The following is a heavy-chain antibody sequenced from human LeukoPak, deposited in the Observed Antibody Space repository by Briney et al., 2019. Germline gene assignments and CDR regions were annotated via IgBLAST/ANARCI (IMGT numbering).Heavy chain of an antibody. D-gene: IGHD3-22*01. CDR1: GASISSSSYY. Sequence: SETLSLTCTVSGASISSSSYYWGWRRQPPGKGLEWVGSIYDGGRTHYSPSLKSRVTISLDTSKNQLSLKLSSVTASDTAMYYCARGGSSGYYYLFDYWGQGTLVTVSS. J-gene: IGHJ4*02. CDR3: ARGGSSGYYYLFDY. V-gene: IGHV4-39*01. CDR2: IYDGGRT.